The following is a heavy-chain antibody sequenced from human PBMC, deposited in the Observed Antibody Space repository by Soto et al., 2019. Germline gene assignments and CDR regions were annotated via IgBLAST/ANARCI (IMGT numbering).Heavy chain of an antibody. CDR2: IYYSGST. V-gene: IGHV4-39*01. J-gene: IGHJ3*02. CDR3: ASLITIFGVVSSILNAFDI. D-gene: IGHD3-3*01. Sequence: SETLSLTCTVSGGSISSSSYYWGWIRQPPGKGLEWIGSIYYSGSTYYNPSLKSRVTISVDTSKNQFSLKLSSVTAADTAVYYCASLITIFGVVSSILNAFDIWGQGTMVTVSS. CDR1: GGSISSSSYY.